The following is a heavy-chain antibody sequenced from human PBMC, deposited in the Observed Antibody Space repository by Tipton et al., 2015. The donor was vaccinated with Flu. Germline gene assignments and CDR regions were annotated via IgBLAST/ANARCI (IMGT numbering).Heavy chain of an antibody. J-gene: IGHJ3*02. CDR2: INPNSGGT. CDR3: ARDNGYAGGERAFDI. V-gene: IGHV1-2*06. D-gene: IGHD2-21*01. CDR1: GYTFTGYY. Sequence: QLVQSGAEVKKPGASVKVSCKASGYTFTGYYMHWVRQAPGQGLEWMGRINPNSGGTNYAQRFQDRVTMTRDTSISTAYMDLSRLRSDDTAVYYCARDNGYAGGERAFDIWGQGTMVTVSS.